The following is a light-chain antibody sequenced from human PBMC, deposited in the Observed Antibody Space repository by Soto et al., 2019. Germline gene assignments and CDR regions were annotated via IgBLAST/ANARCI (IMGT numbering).Light chain of an antibody. V-gene: IGLV2-23*01. CDR2: EGS. J-gene: IGLJ3*02. CDR1: SSDVGSYNL. CDR3: CSYAGGTTWV. Sequence: QSVLTQPASVSGSPGQSITISCTGTSSDVGSYNLVSWHQQHPGKAPKLIIYEGSKRPSEVSDRFSGSKSGNTASLTVSGLQAEDEADYYCCSYAGGTTWVFGGGTKVTVL.